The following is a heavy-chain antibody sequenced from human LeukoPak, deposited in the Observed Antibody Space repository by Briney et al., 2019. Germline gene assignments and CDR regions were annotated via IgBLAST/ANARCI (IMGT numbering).Heavy chain of an antibody. CDR1: GFTFSSYW. CDR3: ARDSTLRLGELSLYGPFDY. V-gene: IGHV3-30*03. CDR2: ISYDGSNK. Sequence: GGSLRLSCAASGFTFSSYWMSWVRQAPGKGLEWVAVISYDGSNKYYADSVKGRFTISRDNSKNTLYLQMNSLRAADTAVYYCARDSTLRLGELSLYGPFDYWGQGTLVTVSS. D-gene: IGHD3-16*02. J-gene: IGHJ4*02.